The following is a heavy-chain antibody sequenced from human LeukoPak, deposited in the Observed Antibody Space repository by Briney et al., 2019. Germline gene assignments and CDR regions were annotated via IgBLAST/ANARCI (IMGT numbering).Heavy chain of an antibody. V-gene: IGHV1-69-2*01. D-gene: IGHD1-14*01. CDR3: ATSTEVSRGYYGMDV. J-gene: IGHJ6*02. Sequence: ASVKISCKVSGYTFTDSYIHWVQQAPGKGLEWVGLVDPEDGETIYAKKFQGRVTITADTSADTVYMELSSLRSEDTAVYYCATSTEVSRGYYGMDVWGQGTTVSVS. CDR2: VDPEDGET. CDR1: GYTFTDSY.